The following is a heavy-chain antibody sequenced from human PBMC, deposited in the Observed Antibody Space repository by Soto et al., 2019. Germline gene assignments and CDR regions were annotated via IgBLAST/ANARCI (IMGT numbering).Heavy chain of an antibody. Sequence: PGGSLRLSCAASGFTYSSHGMSWVRQAPGKGLEWIAGLSRGGGSTYYADSVKGRFTISRDNSKNTLDLIMNSLRVEDTALYYCARDGKYRTDGFNIWAQGTMVPSSS. CDR3: ARDGKYRTDGFNI. CDR1: GFTYSSHG. CDR2: LSRGGGST. J-gene: IGHJ3*02. D-gene: IGHD5-12*01. V-gene: IGHV3-23*01.